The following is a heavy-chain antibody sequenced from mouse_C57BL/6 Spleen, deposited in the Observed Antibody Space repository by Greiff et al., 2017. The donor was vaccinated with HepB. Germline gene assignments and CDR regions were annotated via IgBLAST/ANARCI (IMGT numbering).Heavy chain of an antibody. Sequence: EVQRVDSGGGLVKPGGSLKLSCAASGFTFSDYGMHWVRQAPEKGLEWVAYISSGSSTIYYADTVKGRFTISRDNAKNTLFLQMTSLRSEDTAMYYCATPIVTTRAMDYWGQGTSVTVSS. V-gene: IGHV5-17*01. J-gene: IGHJ4*01. D-gene: IGHD2-5*01. CDR2: ISSGSSTI. CDR3: ATPIVTTRAMDY. CDR1: GFTFSDYG.